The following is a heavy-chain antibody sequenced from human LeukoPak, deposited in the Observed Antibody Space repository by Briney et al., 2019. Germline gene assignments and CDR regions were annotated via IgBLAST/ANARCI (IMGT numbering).Heavy chain of an antibody. CDR3: ARLWRSSGWYFLDY. V-gene: IGHV4-59*08. CDR1: GGSISSYY. J-gene: IGHJ4*02. CDR2: IYYSGST. Sequence: SETLSLTCTVSGGSISSYYWSWIWQPPGKGLEWIGYIYYSGSTNYNPSLKSRVTISVDTSKNQFSLKLSSVTAADTAVYYCARLWRSSGWYFLDYWGQGTLVTVSS. D-gene: IGHD6-19*01.